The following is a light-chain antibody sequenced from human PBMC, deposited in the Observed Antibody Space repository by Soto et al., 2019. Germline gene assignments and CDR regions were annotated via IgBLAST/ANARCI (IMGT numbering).Light chain of an antibody. CDR3: QQYGSSPFT. CDR1: QSVTTSY. V-gene: IGKV3-20*01. J-gene: IGKJ4*01. CDR2: GAS. Sequence: EIVLTQSPGTLSLSPGERATLSCRASQSVTTSYLAWYQHKPGQAPRLLIYGASRRATGIPDRFSGGGSGTDFTLTINRLEPEDFAVYYCQQYGSSPFTFGGGTKVEIK.